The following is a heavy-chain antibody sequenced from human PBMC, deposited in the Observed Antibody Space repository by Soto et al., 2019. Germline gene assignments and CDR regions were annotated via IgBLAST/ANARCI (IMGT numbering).Heavy chain of an antibody. CDR3: AREYYYDSSGLNDFDY. J-gene: IGHJ4*02. V-gene: IGHV3-7*03. CDR2: IKQDGSEK. Sequence: EVQLVESGGGLVQPGGSLRLSCAASGFTFSSYWMSWVRQAPGKGLEWVANIKQDGSEKYYVDSVKGRFTISRDNAKNSLYLQMNSLRAEDTAVYYCAREYYYDSSGLNDFDYWGQGTLVTVSS. D-gene: IGHD3-22*01. CDR1: GFTFSSYW.